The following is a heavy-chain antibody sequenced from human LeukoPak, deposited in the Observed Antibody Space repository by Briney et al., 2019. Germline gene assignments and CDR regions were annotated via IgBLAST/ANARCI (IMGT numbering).Heavy chain of an antibody. V-gene: IGHV3-73*01. D-gene: IGHD6-13*01. CDR1: GFTFSGSA. CDR3: TTYSSNRCWYFDL. J-gene: IGHJ2*01. CDR2: IRSKANSYAT. Sequence: GGSLRLSCAASGFTFSGSAMHWVRQASGKGLEWVGRIRSKANSYATAYAASVKGRFTISRDDSKNTAYLQMNSLKTEDTAVYYCTTYSSNRCWYFDLWGRGTLVTVSS.